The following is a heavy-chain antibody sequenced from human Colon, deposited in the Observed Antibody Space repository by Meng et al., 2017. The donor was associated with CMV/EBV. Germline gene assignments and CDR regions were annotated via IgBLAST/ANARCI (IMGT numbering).Heavy chain of an antibody. J-gene: IGHJ4*02. CDR2: IYPQDGGT. CDR1: GYTFTANH. Sequence: QVQLVQSGTEVKKPGASVKVSCQTPGYTFTANHLHWVRQAPGQGLEWMGWIYPQDGGTYFAQKFQDRVTLTRDTSITTAYMELSGLTSDDTAIYYCVRESWYFDFWGEGTLVTVSS. CDR3: VRESWYFDF. D-gene: IGHD6-13*01. V-gene: IGHV1-2*02.